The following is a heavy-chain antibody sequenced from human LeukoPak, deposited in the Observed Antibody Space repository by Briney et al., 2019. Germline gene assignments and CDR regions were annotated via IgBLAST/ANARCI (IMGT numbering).Heavy chain of an antibody. J-gene: IGHJ5*02. CDR3: ARELWFVNAPGSWLDL. V-gene: IGHV4-30-2*01. CDR1: GDSISSGDYS. D-gene: IGHD3-10*01. Sequence: SQTLSLTCAVSGDSISSGDYSWSWLRQPPGKGLEWIGYIFHSGNSYYNPSLKSRVTISVDKSKNQFSLRLTSVTAEDTAVYYCARELWFVNAPGSWLDLWGQGTLVTVSS. CDR2: IFHSGNS.